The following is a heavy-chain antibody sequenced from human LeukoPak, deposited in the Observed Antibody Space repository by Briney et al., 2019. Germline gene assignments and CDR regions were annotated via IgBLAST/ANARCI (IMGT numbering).Heavy chain of an antibody. D-gene: IGHD3-22*01. CDR1: GFTFDDYA. V-gene: IGHV3-9*01. J-gene: IGHJ4*02. CDR3: AKEIYDSSGFDY. Sequence: PGGSLRLSCAASGFTFDDYAMHWVRQAPGKGLEWVSGISWNSGSIGYADSVKGRFTISRDNAKNSLYLQMNSLRAEDTALYYCAKEIYDSSGFDYWGQGTLVTVSS. CDR2: ISWNSGSI.